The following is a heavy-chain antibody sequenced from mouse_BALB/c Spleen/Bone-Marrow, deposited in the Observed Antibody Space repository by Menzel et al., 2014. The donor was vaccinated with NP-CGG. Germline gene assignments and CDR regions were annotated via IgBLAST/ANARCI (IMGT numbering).Heavy chain of an antibody. CDR3: AREDFRYDSFDY. V-gene: IGHV2-9*02. J-gene: IGHJ2*01. Sequence: VQLQQSGPGLVAPSQSLSISCTVSGFSLISYGVHWVRQPPGKGLEWLGVIWAGGSTNYNSALMSRLSISKDNSKSQVFLKMNSLQTDDTAIYYCAREDFRYDSFDYCGQGTTLTVSS. CDR1: GFSLISYG. D-gene: IGHD2-14*01. CDR2: IWAGGST.